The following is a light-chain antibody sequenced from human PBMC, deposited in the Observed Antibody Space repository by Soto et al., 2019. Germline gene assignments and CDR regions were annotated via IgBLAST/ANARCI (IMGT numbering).Light chain of an antibody. CDR1: QDIKDW. CDR3: QQYNIYPLT. Sequence: RMTQSPSSLSASVGDRVTITCRASQDIKDWLAWYQQKPAKAPKSLISAASNLQPGVPSRFSGSGSGTEFTLTITSLQPEDSATYYCQQYNIYPLTFGGGTKEEIK. V-gene: IGKV1D-16*01. CDR2: AAS. J-gene: IGKJ4*01.